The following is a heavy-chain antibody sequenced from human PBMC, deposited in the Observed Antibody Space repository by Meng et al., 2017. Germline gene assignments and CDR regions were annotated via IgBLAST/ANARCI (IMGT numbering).Heavy chain of an antibody. Sequence: QVQLVQSGAEVKKPGASVKVSCKASGYTFTSYAMHWVRQAPGQRLEWMGWINAGNGNTKYSQKFQGRVTITRDTSASTAYMELSSLRSEDTAVYYCARSHVLLWFGEDLDYWGQGTLVTVSS. J-gene: IGHJ4*02. CDR1: GYTFTSYA. CDR3: ARSHVLLWFGEDLDY. D-gene: IGHD3-10*01. CDR2: INAGNGNT. V-gene: IGHV1-3*01.